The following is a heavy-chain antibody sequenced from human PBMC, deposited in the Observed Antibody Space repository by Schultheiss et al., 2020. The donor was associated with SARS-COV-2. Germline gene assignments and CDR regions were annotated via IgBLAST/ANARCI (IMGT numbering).Heavy chain of an antibody. CDR1: GFTFGDYA. V-gene: IGHV3-66*01. D-gene: IGHD3-3*01. CDR2: IYSGGST. Sequence: GGSLRLSCTASGFTFGDYAMSWFRQAPGKGLEWVSVIYSGGSTYYADSVKGRFTISRDNSKNTLYLQMNSLRAEDTAVYYCARVASAFDYWGQGTLVTVSS. CDR3: ARVASAFDY. J-gene: IGHJ4*02.